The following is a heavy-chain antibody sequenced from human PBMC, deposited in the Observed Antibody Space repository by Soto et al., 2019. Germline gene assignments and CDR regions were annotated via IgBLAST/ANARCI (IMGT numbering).Heavy chain of an antibody. Sequence: GGSLRLSCAASGFTFGDFWMSWVRQAPGKGLEWVANIKEDGSEKYFLDSVKGRFTISRDNAKNSLYLQINSLRAEDTGVYYCARDLGRTAAGYYYYDAMDVWGQGTTVTVSS. CDR2: IKEDGSEK. J-gene: IGHJ6*02. D-gene: IGHD2-2*01. V-gene: IGHV3-7*01. CDR3: ARDLGRTAAGYYYYDAMDV. CDR1: GFTFGDFW.